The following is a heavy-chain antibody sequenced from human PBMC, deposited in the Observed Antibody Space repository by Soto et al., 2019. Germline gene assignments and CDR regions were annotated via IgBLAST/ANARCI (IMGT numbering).Heavy chain of an antibody. Sequence: DVQVVESGGGLVQRGGSLRLSCAGSGFTFSNYAMTWVRQAPGKGLEWVSTTRSNGGYTYYADSVKGRFTVSRDNSQNALFLEMSSLRAEDTAVYYCAKESMSVAVSASRVYGMDVWGQGTTVTVSS. CDR3: AKESMSVAVSASRVYGMDV. V-gene: IGHV3-23*04. CDR2: TRSNGGYT. CDR1: GFTFSNYA. J-gene: IGHJ6*02. D-gene: IGHD6-6*01.